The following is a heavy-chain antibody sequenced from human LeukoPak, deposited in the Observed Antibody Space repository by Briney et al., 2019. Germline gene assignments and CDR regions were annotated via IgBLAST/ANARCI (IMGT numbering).Heavy chain of an antibody. V-gene: IGHV3-53*01. CDR2: IYSGGST. CDR3: ARAGDNVWGSHRYTQLDY. CDR1: GFTVSSNC. D-gene: IGHD3-16*02. J-gene: IGHJ4*02. Sequence: GGSLRLSCAASGFTVSSNCLTWVRQAPGKGLDCVSVIYSGGSTYYADSVKGRFTISRDNSKNTPYLQMNSLRAEDTAVYYCARAGDNVWGSHRYTQLDYWGQGTRVTVSS.